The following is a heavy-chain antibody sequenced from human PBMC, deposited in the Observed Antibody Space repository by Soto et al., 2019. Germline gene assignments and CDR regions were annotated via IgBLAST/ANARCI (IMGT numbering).Heavy chain of an antibody. J-gene: IGHJ6*02. CDR3: ARDWFDGCGQFSRRGNYYDMDF. Sequence: QVQLVESGGGVVQPGTSLGLSCVASGFTFNNFAVHWVRQAPGKGLEWVAVISYDGNSKYYADAVRGRFTISRDNSKSTVYLQMNSLTVEATSVYSCARDWFDGCGQFSRRGNYYDMDFCGQGTTVAVSS. D-gene: IGHD2-21*01. CDR1: GFTFNNFA. CDR2: ISYDGNSK. V-gene: IGHV3-30-3*01.